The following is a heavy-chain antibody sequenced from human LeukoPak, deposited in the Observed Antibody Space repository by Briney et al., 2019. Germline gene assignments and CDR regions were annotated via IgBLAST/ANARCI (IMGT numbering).Heavy chain of an antibody. CDR3: ARTAEMATMRRGFDY. Sequence: GASVKVSCKASGGTFISYAISWVRQAPGQGLEWMGGIIPIFGTAKYAQKFQGRVTITADESTSTAYMELSSLRSEDTAVYYCARTAEMATMRRGFDYWGQGTLVTVSS. J-gene: IGHJ4*02. D-gene: IGHD5-12*01. CDR1: GGTFISYA. CDR2: IIPIFGTA. V-gene: IGHV1-69*13.